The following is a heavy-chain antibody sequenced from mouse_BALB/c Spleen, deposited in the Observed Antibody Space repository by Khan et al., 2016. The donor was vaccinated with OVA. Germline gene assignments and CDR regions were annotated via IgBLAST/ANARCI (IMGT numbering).Heavy chain of an antibody. J-gene: IGHJ3*01. Sequence: VQLKQSGPELMKPGASVKISCEASGYSFTSYYIHWVMQSHGKSLEWIGYIDPFSGGTSYNQKFKGKATLTRDKSSSTAYLQLSNLTSEDSAVFYCTRHCYVAWFTYWGQGTLVTVSA. D-gene: IGHD2-12*01. CDR2: IDPFSGGT. CDR1: GYSFTSYY. CDR3: TRHCYVAWFTY. V-gene: IGHV1S135*01.